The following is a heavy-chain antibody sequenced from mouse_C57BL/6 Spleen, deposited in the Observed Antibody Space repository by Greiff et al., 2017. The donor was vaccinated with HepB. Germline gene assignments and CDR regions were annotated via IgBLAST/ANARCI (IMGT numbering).Heavy chain of an antibody. V-gene: IGHV1-61*01. CDR1: GYTFTSYW. Sequence: QVQLQQPGAELVRPGSSVKLSCKASGYTFTSYWMDWVKQRPGQGLEWIGNIYPSDSETHYNQKFKDKATLTVDKSSSTAYMQLSSLTSEDSAVYYWARWGLLPEEYAMDYWGQGTSVTVSS. J-gene: IGHJ4*01. D-gene: IGHD2-3*01. CDR3: ARWGLLPEEYAMDY. CDR2: IYPSDSET.